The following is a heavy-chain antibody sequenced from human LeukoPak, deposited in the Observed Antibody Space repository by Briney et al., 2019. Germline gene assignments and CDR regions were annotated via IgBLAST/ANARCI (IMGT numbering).Heavy chain of an antibody. CDR2: IWYDGSNK. Sequence: GGSLRLSCAASGFTFSSYGMHWVRQAPGKGLEWVAVIWYDGSNKYYADSVKGRFTISRDNSKNTLYLQMNSLRAEDTAVYYCARNFEYPGYSYWFDPWGQGTLVTVSS. J-gene: IGHJ5*02. D-gene: IGHD2-15*01. V-gene: IGHV3-33*01. CDR1: GFTFSSYG. CDR3: ARNFEYPGYSYWFDP.